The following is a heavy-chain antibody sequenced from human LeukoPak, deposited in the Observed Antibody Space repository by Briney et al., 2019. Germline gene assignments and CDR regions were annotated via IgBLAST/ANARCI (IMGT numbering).Heavy chain of an antibody. V-gene: IGHV1-2*02. CDR3: ARGDGPGIAENWFDP. D-gene: IGHD6-13*01. CDR1: GYTFTGYY. J-gene: IGHJ5*02. CDR2: INPNSGGT. Sequence: ASVKVSCKASGYTFTGYYMHWVRQAPGRGLEWMGWINPNSGGTNYAQKFQGRVTMTRDTSISTAYMELSRLRSDDTAVYYCARGDGPGIAENWFDPWGQGTLVTVSS.